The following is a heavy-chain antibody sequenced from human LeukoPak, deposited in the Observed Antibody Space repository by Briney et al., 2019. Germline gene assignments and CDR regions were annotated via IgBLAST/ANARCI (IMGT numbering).Heavy chain of an antibody. Sequence: PGGSLRLSCAASRLTFSSYAMSWVRQAPGKGLEWVSAISSGSSYIYYADSMKGRFTISRDNAKNSLYLQMNSLRAEDTAVYYCARELIDYYYYYMDVWGKGTTVTVSS. CDR1: RLTFSSYA. CDR3: ARELIDYYYYYMDV. J-gene: IGHJ6*03. V-gene: IGHV3-21*01. CDR2: ISSGSSYI.